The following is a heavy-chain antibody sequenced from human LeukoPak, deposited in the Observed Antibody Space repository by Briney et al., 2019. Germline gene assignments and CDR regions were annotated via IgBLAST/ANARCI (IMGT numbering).Heavy chain of an antibody. J-gene: IGHJ4*02. CDR2: INPHSGGT. V-gene: IGHV1-2*02. CDR1: GYIFTGYY. D-gene: IGHD6-13*01. CDR3: ARARIPKGVTAAAGAFDY. Sequence: ASVKVSCKASGYIFTGYYIHWVRQAPGQGLEWMGWINPHSGGTNYAQKFQGRVTMTRDTSISTAYMELSRLRSDDTAVYYCARARIPKGVTAAAGAFDYWGQGTLVTVSS.